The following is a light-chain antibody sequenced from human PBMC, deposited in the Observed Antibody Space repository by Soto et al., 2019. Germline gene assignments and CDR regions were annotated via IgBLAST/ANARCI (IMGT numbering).Light chain of an antibody. Sequence: EVVMTKSPATLSMSPGEGATLSCRASQSVSSDLAWYQQKPGQAPRLLIYGASTRATDIPARFSGGGYGTEFTLTISNLQSEDFGIYYCQQYNDWPPITFGPGTKVDIK. CDR1: QSVSSD. CDR3: QQYNDWPPIT. J-gene: IGKJ3*01. CDR2: GAS. V-gene: IGKV3-15*01.